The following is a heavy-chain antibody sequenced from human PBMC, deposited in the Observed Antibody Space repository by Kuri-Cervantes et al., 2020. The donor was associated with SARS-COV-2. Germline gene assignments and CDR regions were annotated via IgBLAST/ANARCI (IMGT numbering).Heavy chain of an antibody. V-gene: IGHV1-2*02. J-gene: IGHJ6*03. D-gene: IGHD2-15*01. Sequence: ASVKVSCKASGYTFTGYYMHWVRQAPGQGLEWMGWINPNSGGTNYAQKFQGRVTMTRDTSISTAYMELSRLRSDDTAVYYCARDVCSGGSCYHYYMDVWGKGTTVPSP. CDR3: ARDVCSGGSCYHYYMDV. CDR2: INPNSGGT. CDR1: GYTFTGYY.